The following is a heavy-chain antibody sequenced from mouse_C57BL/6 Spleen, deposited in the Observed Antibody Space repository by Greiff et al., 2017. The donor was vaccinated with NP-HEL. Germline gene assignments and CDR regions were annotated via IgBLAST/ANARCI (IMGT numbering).Heavy chain of an antibody. CDR1: GYTFTSYW. CDR3: ARGGYYGSSYDPSWYFDV. D-gene: IGHD1-1*01. J-gene: IGHJ1*03. Sequence: QVQLQQPGAELVMPGASVKLSCKASGYTFTSYWMHWVKQRPGQGLEWIGEIDPSDSYTNYNQKFKGKSTLTVDKSSSTAYMQLSSLTSEDSAVYYCARGGYYGSSYDPSWYFDVWGTGTTVTVSS. V-gene: IGHV1-69*01. CDR2: IDPSDSYT.